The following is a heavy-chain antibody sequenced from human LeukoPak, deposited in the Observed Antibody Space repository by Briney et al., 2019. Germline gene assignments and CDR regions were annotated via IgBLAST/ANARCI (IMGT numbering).Heavy chain of an antibody. Sequence: GASVKVSCKASGYTFTSYGISWVRQAPGQGLEWMGWISAYNGNTNYAQKLQGRVTMTTDTSTSTAYMELRSLRSDDTAVYYCARVRNGDYYDSSGYPDYWGQGTLVTVSS. CDR1: GYTFTSYG. CDR2: ISAYNGNT. J-gene: IGHJ4*02. D-gene: IGHD3-22*01. CDR3: ARVRNGDYYDSSGYPDY. V-gene: IGHV1-18*01.